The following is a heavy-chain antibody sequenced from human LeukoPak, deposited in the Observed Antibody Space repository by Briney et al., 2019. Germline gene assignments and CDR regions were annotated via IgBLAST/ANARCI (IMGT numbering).Heavy chain of an antibody. CDR2: IYNDETSA. V-gene: IGHV3-74*01. D-gene: IGHD5-12*01. Sequence: GGSLRLSCAACGFTFSNTWMYWVRQAPGKGLVWVSRIYNDETSATYADSVKGRFTISRDNAKNTLYLQMDSLRVDDTAVYYCARGATIDYWGQGTLVTVSS. J-gene: IGHJ4*02. CDR1: GFTFSNTW. CDR3: ARGATIDY.